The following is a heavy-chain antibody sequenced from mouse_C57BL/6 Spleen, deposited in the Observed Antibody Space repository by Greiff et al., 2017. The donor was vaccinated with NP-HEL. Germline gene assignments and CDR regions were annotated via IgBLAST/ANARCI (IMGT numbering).Heavy chain of an antibody. V-gene: IGHV1-64*01. CDR3: AREFYDGLWRAMDY. CDR1: GYTFTSYW. CDR2: IHPNSGST. D-gene: IGHD2-3*01. Sequence: QVQLQQPGAELVKPGASVKLSCKASGYTFTSYWMHWVKQRPGQGLEWIGMIHPNSGSTNYNEKFKSKATLTVDKSSSTAYMQLSSLTSEDSAVYYCAREFYDGLWRAMDYWGQGTSVTVSS. J-gene: IGHJ4*01.